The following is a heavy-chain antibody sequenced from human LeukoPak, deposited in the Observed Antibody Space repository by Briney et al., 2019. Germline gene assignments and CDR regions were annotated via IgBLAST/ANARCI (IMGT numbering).Heavy chain of an antibody. CDR2: IYYSGST. CDR1: GGSISSYY. J-gene: IGHJ4*02. V-gene: IGHV4-59*08. CDR3: AISSIAARSLDY. Sequence: SETLSLTCTVSGGSISSYYWSWIRQPPGKGLEWIGYIYYSGSTNYNPSLESRVTISVDTSKNQFSLKLSSVTAADTAVYYCAISSIAARSLDYWGQGTLVTVSS. D-gene: IGHD6-6*01.